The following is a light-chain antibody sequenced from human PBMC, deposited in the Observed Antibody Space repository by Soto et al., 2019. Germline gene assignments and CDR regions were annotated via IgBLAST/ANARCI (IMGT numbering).Light chain of an antibody. CDR3: QQRSNWQGT. CDR2: DAS. J-gene: IGKJ1*01. Sequence: EIVSTQSPATLSLSPGERATLSCRASQRVSSYLAWYQQKPGQAPRLLIYDASNRATGIPARFSGSGSGTDFTLTISSLEPEDFAVYYCQQRSNWQGTFRQGTKVELK. V-gene: IGKV3-11*01. CDR1: QRVSSY.